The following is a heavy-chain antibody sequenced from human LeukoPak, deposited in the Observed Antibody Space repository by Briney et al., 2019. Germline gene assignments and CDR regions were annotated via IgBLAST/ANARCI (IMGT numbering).Heavy chain of an antibody. V-gene: IGHV1-69*13. CDR1: GGTFSTYA. D-gene: IGHD5-24*01. CDR3: ARDNSVRDEAWWFNP. CDR2: IIPTFGTS. J-gene: IGHJ5*02. Sequence: GASVKVSCKASGGTFSTYAISWVRQAPGQGLEWMGGIIPTFGTSNYAQKFQGRVTITADESTSTAYMELSSLRSEDTAVYYCARDNSVRDEAWWFNPWGQGTLVTVSS.